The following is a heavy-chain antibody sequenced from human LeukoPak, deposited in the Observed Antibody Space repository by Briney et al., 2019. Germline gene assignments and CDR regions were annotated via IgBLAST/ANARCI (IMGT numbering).Heavy chain of an antibody. J-gene: IGHJ5*02. CDR1: GGSISSYY. Sequence: PSETLFLTCTVSGGSISSYYWTWIRQPAGKGLEWIGRISTSGNTYYNPSLKSRLTMSVDTSKNQFSLKLSSVTAADTAVYYCARGTRYCSGDSCQNWFDPWGQGTLVTVSS. CDR3: ARGTRYCSGDSCQNWFDP. CDR2: ISTSGNT. V-gene: IGHV4-4*07. D-gene: IGHD2-15*01.